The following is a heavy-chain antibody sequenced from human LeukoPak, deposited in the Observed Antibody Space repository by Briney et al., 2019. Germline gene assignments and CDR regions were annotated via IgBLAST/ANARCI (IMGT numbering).Heavy chain of an antibody. V-gene: IGHV3-30*03. CDR3: ARDNCHSKIYSTRGNAFDI. J-gene: IGHJ3*02. CDR2: ISYDGSNK. Sequence: GGSLRLSCAASGFTFSSYGMHWVRQAPGKGLEWVAVISYDGSNKYYADSVKGRFTISRDNSKNTLYLQMNSLRPEDTAVYYCARDNCHSKIYSTRGNAFDIWGQGTTVAVSS. D-gene: IGHD2/OR15-2a*01. CDR1: GFTFSSYG.